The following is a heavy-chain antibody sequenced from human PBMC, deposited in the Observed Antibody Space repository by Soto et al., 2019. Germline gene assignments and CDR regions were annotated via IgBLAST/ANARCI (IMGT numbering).Heavy chain of an antibody. Sequence: EVQLLESGGGLVQPRGSLRLSCAASGFTFSSFAMNWVRQAPGKGLEWVSTISGGGYTTHYADSVEGRFTISRDNSKNTLYLQMNSLGAGDTAVYYCAKDLLSVSYYFDHWGQGTLVTASS. CDR3: AKDLLSVSYYFDH. V-gene: IGHV3-23*01. J-gene: IGHJ4*02. CDR1: GFTFSSFA. D-gene: IGHD6-6*01. CDR2: ISGGGYTT.